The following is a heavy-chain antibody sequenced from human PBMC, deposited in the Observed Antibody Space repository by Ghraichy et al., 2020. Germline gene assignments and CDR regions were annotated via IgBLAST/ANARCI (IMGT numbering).Heavy chain of an antibody. Sequence: GESLNISCAASGFTFSSYSMNWVRQAPGKGLEWVSYISSSSTIYYADSVKGRFTISRDNAKNSLYLQMNSLRAEDTAVYYCARVRGYSGYDYNWGQGTLVTVSS. CDR3: ARVRGYSGYDYN. CDR2: ISSSSTI. CDR1: GFTFSSYS. J-gene: IGHJ4*02. V-gene: IGHV3-48*01. D-gene: IGHD5-12*01.